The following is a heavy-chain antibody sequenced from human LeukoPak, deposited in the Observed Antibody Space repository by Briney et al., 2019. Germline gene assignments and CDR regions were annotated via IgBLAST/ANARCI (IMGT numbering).Heavy chain of an antibody. V-gene: IGHV4-30-4*01. CDR2: IYYSGST. D-gene: IGHD3-22*01. Sequence: SETLSLTCRIPGAYISSGNHYWNWIRQSPRKGLEWMGFIYYSGSTYYNPSFESRIAISVDTSKNQFSLRLTSVTAADTAVYYCGNQKDSSSFVDHWGQGALVTVSS. J-gene: IGHJ4*02. CDR3: GNQKDSSSFVDH. CDR1: GAYISSGNHY.